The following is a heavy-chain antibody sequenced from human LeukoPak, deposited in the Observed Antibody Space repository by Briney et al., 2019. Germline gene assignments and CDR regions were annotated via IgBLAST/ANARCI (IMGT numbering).Heavy chain of an antibody. CDR2: ISTRSSDK. J-gene: IGHJ6*03. D-gene: IGHD1-1*01. V-gene: IGHV3-48*03. CDR3: ARQGYHSLRYHYFFYMDV. CDR1: GFTFNNYE. Sequence: PGGSLRLSCVASGFTFNNYEMNWVRQAPGKGLEWISYISTRSSDKYYADSVKGRFTVSRDNVKDSLYLQINNLRAADTAVYFCARQGYHSLRYHYFFYMDVWGKGTTVTVSS.